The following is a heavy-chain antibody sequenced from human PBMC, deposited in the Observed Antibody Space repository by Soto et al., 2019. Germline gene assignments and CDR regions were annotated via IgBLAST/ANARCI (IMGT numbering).Heavy chain of an antibody. V-gene: IGHV4-59*01. CDR1: GGSISSYY. J-gene: IGHJ6*03. CDR2: IYYSGST. Sequence: SETLSLTCTVSGGSISSYYWSWIRQPPGKGLEWIGYIYYSGSTNYNPSLKSRVTISVDTSKNQFSLKLSSVTAADTAVYYCARAIVVVPAAPYYYYMDVWGKGTTVTVS. CDR3: ARAIVVVPAAPYYYYMDV. D-gene: IGHD2-2*01.